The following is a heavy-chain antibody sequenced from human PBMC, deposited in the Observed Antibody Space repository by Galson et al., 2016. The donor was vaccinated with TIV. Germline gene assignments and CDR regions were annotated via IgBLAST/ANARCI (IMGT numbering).Heavy chain of an antibody. CDR3: ASGVVAHTYYVYGMDV. V-gene: IGHV3-30*02. CDR2: IRYDGSRR. D-gene: IGHD2-15*01. CDR1: GFTFSSFG. J-gene: IGHJ6*02. Sequence: SLRLSCAASGFTFSSFGMHWVRQAPGKGLEWVALIRYDGSRRYYADSVKGRFTISRDDSKNTVYLQMNGLRRDDSAVYYCASGVVAHTYYVYGMDVWGQGTTVTVSS.